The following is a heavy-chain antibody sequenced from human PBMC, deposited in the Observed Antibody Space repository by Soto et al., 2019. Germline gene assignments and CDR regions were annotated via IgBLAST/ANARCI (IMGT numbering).Heavy chain of an antibody. CDR3: ASALPDSRRYCKDV. CDR1: GFTFSDYW. V-gene: IGHV3-7*01. Sequence: GGSLRLSCTASGFTFSDYWMSWVRQTPGKGLEWVANIKQDGSEKYYVDSMKGRFTISRDNTKNSVYLQMNSLRVDDTAVYYCASALPDSRRYCKDVGGQGTTVTV. J-gene: IGHJ6*02. CDR2: IKQDGSEK.